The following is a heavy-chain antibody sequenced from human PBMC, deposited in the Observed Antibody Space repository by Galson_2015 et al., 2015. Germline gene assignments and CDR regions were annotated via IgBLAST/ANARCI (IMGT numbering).Heavy chain of an antibody. CDR2: TYYRSKWYN. V-gene: IGHV6-1*01. CDR3: VIAAAGTHAFDI. CDR1: GDSVSSNSAA. D-gene: IGHD6-13*01. Sequence: CAISGDSVSSNSAAWNWIRQSPSRGHEWLGRTYYRSKWYNDYAVSVKSRITINPDTSKNQFSLQLNSVTPEDTAVYYCVIAAAGTHAFDIWGQGTMVTVSS. J-gene: IGHJ3*02.